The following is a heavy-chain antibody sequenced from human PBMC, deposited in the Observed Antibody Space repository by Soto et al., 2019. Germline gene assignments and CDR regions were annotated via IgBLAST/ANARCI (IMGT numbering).Heavy chain of an antibody. D-gene: IGHD4-17*01. V-gene: IGHV4-59*01. J-gene: IGHJ4*02. Sequence: LSLTCTVSGGSISSYYWSWIRQPPGKGLEWIGYIYYSGSTNYNPSLKSRVTISVDTSKNHFSLKLSSVTATDTAVYYCARAYGDYVFDFWGKGTLVTVSS. CDR1: GGSISSYY. CDR2: IYYSGST. CDR3: ARAYGDYVFDF.